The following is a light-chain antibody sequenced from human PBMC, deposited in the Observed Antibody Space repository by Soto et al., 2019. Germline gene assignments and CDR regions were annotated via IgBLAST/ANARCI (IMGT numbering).Light chain of an antibody. CDR2: GAS. Sequence: VLTQSPATLSVSPGERATLSCRASQSLRSDLAWYQQKPGQAPRLLIYGASTRATDIPARFSGSGSGTEFTLTISSLQSEDFAVYYCQQYDNWPPTFGQGTRLEIK. J-gene: IGKJ5*01. CDR3: QQYDNWPPT. V-gene: IGKV3-15*01. CDR1: QSLRSD.